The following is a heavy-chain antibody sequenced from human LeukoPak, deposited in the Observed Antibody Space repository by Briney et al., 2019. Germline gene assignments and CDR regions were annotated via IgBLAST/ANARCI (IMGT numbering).Heavy chain of an antibody. Sequence: GESLQISCKGSGYSFTSYWIGWVRPVPAKGLGWMGIIYPGDSDTRYSPSFQGQVTISADKSISTAYLQWSSLKASDTAMYYCARGYCSSTSCYDYYMDVWGKGTTVTISS. J-gene: IGHJ6*03. V-gene: IGHV5-51*01. CDR2: IYPGDSDT. CDR3: ARGYCSSTSCYDYYMDV. D-gene: IGHD2-2*01. CDR1: GYSFTSYW.